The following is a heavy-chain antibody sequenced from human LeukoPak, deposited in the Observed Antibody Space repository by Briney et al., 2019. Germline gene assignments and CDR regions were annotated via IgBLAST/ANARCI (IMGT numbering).Heavy chain of an antibody. J-gene: IGHJ4*02. CDR1: GGTFSSYA. D-gene: IGHD3-10*01. Sequence: GASVKVSCKASGGTFSSYAISWVRQVPGQGLEWMGGIIPIFGTANYAQKFQGRVTITADESTSTAYMELSSLRSEDTAVYYCARGYYGSGSYSYYFDYWGQGTLVTVSS. CDR3: ARGYYGSGSYSYYFDY. CDR2: IIPIFGTA. V-gene: IGHV1-69*13.